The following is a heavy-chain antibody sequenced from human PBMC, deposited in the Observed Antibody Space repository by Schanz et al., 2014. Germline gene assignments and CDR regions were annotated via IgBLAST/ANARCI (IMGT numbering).Heavy chain of an antibody. Sequence: VQLVESGGGVVQFGRSLRLSCVASGFTFSSYGMHWVRQAPGKGLEWVSYISGTTTYTNYADSVKGRFTISRDNAKNSLFLQTNSLRVEDTAVYYCARLPVGYGSGIWDVWGQGTSVTVSS. CDR2: ISGTTTYT. V-gene: IGHV3-21*05. CDR1: GFTFSSYG. J-gene: IGHJ6*02. D-gene: IGHD3-10*01. CDR3: ARLPVGYGSGIWDV.